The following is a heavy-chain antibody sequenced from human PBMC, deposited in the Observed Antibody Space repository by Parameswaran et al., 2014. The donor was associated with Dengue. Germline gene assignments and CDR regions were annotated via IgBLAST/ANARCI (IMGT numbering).Heavy chain of an antibody. CDR3: ARVVAVAGGVLYYYYGMDV. D-gene: IGHD6-19*01. J-gene: IGHJ6*02. Sequence: IRQSPSRGLEWLGRTYYGSKWYNDYAVSVKSRITINPDTSKNQFSLQLNSVTPEDTAVYYCARVVAVAGGVLYYYYGMDVWGQGTTVTVSS. V-gene: IGHV6-1*01. CDR2: TYYGSKWYN.